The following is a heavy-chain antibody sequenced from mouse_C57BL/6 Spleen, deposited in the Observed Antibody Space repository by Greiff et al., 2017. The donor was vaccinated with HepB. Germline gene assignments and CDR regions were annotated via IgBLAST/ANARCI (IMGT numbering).Heavy chain of an antibody. D-gene: IGHD2-4*01. Sequence: EVQLVESGGGLVKPGGSLKLSCAASGFTFSSYAMSWVRQTPEKRLEWVATISDGGSYTYYPDNVKGRFTISRDNAKNNLYLQMSHLKSEDTAMYYCAREDDLYYFDYWGQGTTLTVSS. CDR2: ISDGGSYT. V-gene: IGHV5-4*01. CDR3: AREDDLYYFDY. CDR1: GFTFSSYA. J-gene: IGHJ2*01.